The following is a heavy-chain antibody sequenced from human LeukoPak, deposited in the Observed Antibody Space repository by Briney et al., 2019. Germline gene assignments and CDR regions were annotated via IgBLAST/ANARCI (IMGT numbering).Heavy chain of an antibody. CDR1: VYTFTSYY. J-gene: IGHJ6*02. D-gene: IGHD6-13*01. V-gene: IGHV1-46*01. Sequence: GASVKVSCKASVYTFTSYYMHWVRQAPGQGLEWMGIINPSGGSTSYAQKFQGRVIMTRDTSTSTVYMELSSLRSEDTAVYYCARDRGRSWYPYYYYYYGMDVWGQGTTVTVSS. CDR2: INPSGGST. CDR3: ARDRGRSWYPYYYYYYGMDV.